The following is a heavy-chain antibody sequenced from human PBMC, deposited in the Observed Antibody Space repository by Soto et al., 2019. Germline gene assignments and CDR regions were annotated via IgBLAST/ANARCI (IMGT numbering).Heavy chain of an antibody. J-gene: IGHJ4*02. D-gene: IGHD3-16*01. CDR1: GGSITSYY. CDR2: IHYSENI. V-gene: IGHV4-59*01. Sequence: QVQLQGSGPGLVKPSETLSLTCTVSGGSITSYYWSWIRQSPGKGLEWIGYIHYSENIKYNPSLTSRVTISLDTSKNQFPLKLSSMTAADTAVYYCAAEGGSKTFWGQGILVTVSS. CDR3: AAEGGSKTF.